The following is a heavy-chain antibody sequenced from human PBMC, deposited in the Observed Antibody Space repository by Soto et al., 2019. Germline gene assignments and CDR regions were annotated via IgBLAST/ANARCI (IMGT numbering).Heavy chain of an antibody. CDR1: GCSFTSYW. Sequence: GESLKISCKGSGCSFTSYWISRVRQMPGKGLEWMGRIDPSDSYTNYSPSFQGHVTISADKSISTAYLQWSSLKASDTAMYYCARGGASGDYYYYYGMDVWGQGTTVTVSS. CDR3: ARGGASGDYYYYYGMDV. D-gene: IGHD1-26*01. V-gene: IGHV5-10-1*01. J-gene: IGHJ6*02. CDR2: IDPSDSYT.